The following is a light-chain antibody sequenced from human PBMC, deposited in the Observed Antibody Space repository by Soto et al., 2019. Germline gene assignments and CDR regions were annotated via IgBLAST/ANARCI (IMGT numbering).Light chain of an antibody. V-gene: IGLV2-23*01. Sequence: QSVLPQPASVTGSPGHSITISFTGTSSYVWSFNLVSWYQQHPGKAHKLIIYEGSKRPSGVSNPFSGSKSGKPASLTISGLQAGDEADYYCCSYAGSSTYVFGTWTKVPVL. J-gene: IGLJ1*01. CDR3: CSYAGSSTYV. CDR2: EGS. CDR1: SSYVWSFNL.